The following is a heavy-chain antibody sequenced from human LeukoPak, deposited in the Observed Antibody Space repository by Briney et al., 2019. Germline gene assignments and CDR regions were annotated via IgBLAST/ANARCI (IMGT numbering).Heavy chain of an antibody. CDR3: ARAPPYIAAAGPNWFDP. D-gene: IGHD6-13*01. CDR1: GFTFSSYS. CDR2: ISSSSSYI. V-gene: IGHV3-21*01. J-gene: IGHJ5*02. Sequence: PGGSLRLSCAASGFTFSSYSMNWVRQAPPKGLQSVSSISSSSSYIYYADSVKGRFTISRDNAKNSLYLQMNSLRAEDTAVYYCARAPPYIAAAGPNWFDPWGQGTLVTVSS.